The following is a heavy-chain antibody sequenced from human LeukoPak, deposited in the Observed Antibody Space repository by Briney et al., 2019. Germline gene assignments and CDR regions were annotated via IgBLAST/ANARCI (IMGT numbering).Heavy chain of an antibody. V-gene: IGHV4-39*07. D-gene: IGHD3-10*01. CDR3: ARSGYYGSGSYYYTFYYYYYMDV. Sequence: SETLSLTCTVSGGSISSSSYYWGWIRQPPGKGLEWIGSIYYSGSTHDNPSLKSRVTMSVDTSKNQFSLKLSSVTAADTAVYYCARSGYYGSGSYYYTFYYYYYMDVWGKGTTDTISS. CDR1: GGSISSSSYY. CDR2: IYYSGST. J-gene: IGHJ6*03.